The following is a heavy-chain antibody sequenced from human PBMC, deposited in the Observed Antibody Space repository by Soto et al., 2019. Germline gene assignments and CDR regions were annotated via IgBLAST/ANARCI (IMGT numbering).Heavy chain of an antibody. V-gene: IGHV5-51*01. CDR3: ARHIGSYYDNNGYPYFDY. J-gene: IGHJ4*02. CDR1: GYSFTSYW. D-gene: IGHD3-22*01. Sequence: LGESLKISCKCSGYSFTSYWIGWVRQMPGKGLEWMGIIYPGDSDTRYSPSFQGQVTISADKSISTAYLQWSSLKASDSAMYYCARHIGSYYDNNGYPYFDYWGQGTRVTVSS. CDR2: IYPGDSDT.